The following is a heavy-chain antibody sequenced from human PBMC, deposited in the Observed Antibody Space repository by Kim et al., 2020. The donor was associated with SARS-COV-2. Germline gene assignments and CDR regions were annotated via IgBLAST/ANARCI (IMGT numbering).Heavy chain of an antibody. CDR2: IYYSGST. CDR1: GGSISSYY. Sequence: SETLSLTCTVSGGSISSYYWSWIRQPPGKGLEWIGYIYYSGSTNYNPSLKSRVTISVDTSKNQFSLKLSSVTAADTAVYYCARARSLDYDSSRRAFDIWGQGTMVTVSS. J-gene: IGHJ3*02. CDR3: ARARSLDYDSSRRAFDI. D-gene: IGHD3-22*01. V-gene: IGHV4-59*01.